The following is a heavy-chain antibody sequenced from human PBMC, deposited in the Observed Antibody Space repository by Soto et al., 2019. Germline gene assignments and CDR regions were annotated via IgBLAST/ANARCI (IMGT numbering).Heavy chain of an antibody. CDR1: GYTFTSYG. V-gene: IGHV1-18*04. Sequence: ASVKVSCKASGYTFTSYGISWVRQAPGQGLEWMGWISAYNGNTNYAQKLQGRVTMTTATSTSTAYMERLSLRSDDPAVYYCARHSSASSSDVWSALSPFFDCRGRVTRITFSS. J-gene: IGHJ4*02. CDR2: ISAYNGNT. D-gene: IGHD3-3*01. CDR3: ARHSSASSSDVWSALSPFFDC.